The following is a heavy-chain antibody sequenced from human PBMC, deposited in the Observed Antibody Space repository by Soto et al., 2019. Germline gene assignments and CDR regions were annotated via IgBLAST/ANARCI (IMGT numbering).Heavy chain of an antibody. J-gene: IGHJ6*02. CDR1: GYTFTGYY. V-gene: IGHV1-2*02. D-gene: IGHD5-18*01. Sequence: ASVKVSCKASGYTFTGYYMHWVRQAPGQGLEWMGWINPNSGGTNYAQKFQGRVTMTRDTSISTAYMELSRLRSDDTAVYYCARDLGGGYSYGSGYYGMDVWGQGTTVTVSS. CDR3: ARDLGGGYSYGSGYYGMDV. CDR2: INPNSGGT.